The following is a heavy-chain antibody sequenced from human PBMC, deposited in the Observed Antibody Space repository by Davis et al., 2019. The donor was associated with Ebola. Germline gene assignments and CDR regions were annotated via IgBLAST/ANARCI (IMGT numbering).Heavy chain of an antibody. J-gene: IGHJ5*02. CDR2: FDPEDGET. CDR3: ARVRTGYYYDSSDSPSWFDP. Sequence: ASVKVSCKVSGYTLTELSMHWVRQAPGKGLEWMGGFDPEDGETIYAQKFQGRVTITADDSTRTVYMELSSLRSEDTAVYFCARVRTGYYYDSSDSPSWFDPWGQGTLVTVSS. D-gene: IGHD3-22*01. V-gene: IGHV1-24*01. CDR1: GYTLTELS.